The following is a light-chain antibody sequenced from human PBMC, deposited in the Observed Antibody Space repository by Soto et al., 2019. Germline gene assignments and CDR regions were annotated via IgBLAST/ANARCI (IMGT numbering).Light chain of an antibody. J-gene: IGKJ1*01. CDR1: QSISSW. CDR3: QQYSSYWT. Sequence: DIQMRQSPSTLSASVGDRVTITCRASQSISSWLAWYQQKPGKAPKFLIYDASILESGVPSRFSGSGSGTEFTLTISSLQPDDFASYYCQQYSSYWTFGQGTMVDI. V-gene: IGKV1-5*01. CDR2: DAS.